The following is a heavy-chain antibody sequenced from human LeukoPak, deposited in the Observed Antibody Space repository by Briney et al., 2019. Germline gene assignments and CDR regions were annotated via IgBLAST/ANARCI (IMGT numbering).Heavy chain of an antibody. V-gene: IGHV3-7*01. Sequence: GGSLRLSCAASGFTFSSYWMSWVRQAPGKGLEWVANIKQDGSEKYYVDSVTGRFTISRDNAKNSLYLQMNSLRAEDTAVYYCARDGDWNEGSFDYWGQGTLVTVSS. J-gene: IGHJ4*02. CDR3: ARDGDWNEGSFDY. CDR2: IKQDGSEK. CDR1: GFTFSSYW. D-gene: IGHD1-1*01.